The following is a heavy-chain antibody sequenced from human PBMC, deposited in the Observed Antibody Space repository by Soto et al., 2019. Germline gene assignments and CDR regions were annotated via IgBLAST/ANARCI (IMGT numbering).Heavy chain of an antibody. D-gene: IGHD3-22*01. V-gene: IGHV1-69*06. J-gene: IGHJ4*02. CDR3: ATVYYYDSSGYYHDY. Sequence: QVQLVQSGAEVKKPGSSVKVSCKASGGTFSSYAISWVRQAPGQGLEWMGGIIPIFGTANYAQKFQGRVTISADKCTIKAYIELGSLRSEYTAVYYCATVYYYDSSGYYHDYWGQGTLVTVSS. CDR1: GGTFSSYA. CDR2: IIPIFGTA.